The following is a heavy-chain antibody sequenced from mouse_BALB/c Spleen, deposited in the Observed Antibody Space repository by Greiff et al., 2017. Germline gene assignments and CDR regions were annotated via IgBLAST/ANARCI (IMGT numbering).Heavy chain of an antibody. J-gene: IGHJ4*01. D-gene: IGHD1-1*01. CDR2: ISNGGGST. CDR1: GFTFSSYT. V-gene: IGHV5-12-2*01. CDR3: AREGSYYGSSYDYYAMDY. Sequence: EVHLVESGGGLVQPGGSLKLSCAASGFTFSSYTMSWVRQTPEKRLEWVAYISNGGGSTYYPDTVKGRFTISRDNAKNTLYLQMSSLKSEDTAMYYCAREGSYYGSSYDYYAMDYWGQGTSVTVSS.